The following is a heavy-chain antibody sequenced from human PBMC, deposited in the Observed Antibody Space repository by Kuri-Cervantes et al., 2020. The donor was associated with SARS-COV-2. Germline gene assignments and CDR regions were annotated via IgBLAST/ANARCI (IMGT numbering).Heavy chain of an antibody. D-gene: IGHD2-2*01. J-gene: IGHJ4*02. CDR1: GYTFTSYG. CDR3: ARAFCSSTSCYYFDY. CDR2: ISAYNGNT. Sequence: ASVKVSCKASGYTFTSYGISCVRQAPGQGLEWMGWISAYNGNTNYAQKLQGRVTMTTDTSTSTAYMELRSLRSDDTAVYYCARAFCSSTSCYYFDYWGQGTLVTVSS. V-gene: IGHV1-18*01.